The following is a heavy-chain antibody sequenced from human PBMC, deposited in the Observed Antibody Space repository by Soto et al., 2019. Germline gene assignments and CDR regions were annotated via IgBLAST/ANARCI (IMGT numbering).Heavy chain of an antibody. Sequence: ASVKVSCKASGYTFTSYGISWVRQAPGQGLEWMGWISAYNGNTNYAQKLQGRVTMTTDTSTSTAYMELRSLRSDDTAVYYCAVPSGLYISGWDSLDYWGQGTLVIV. CDR3: AVPSGLYISGWDSLDY. D-gene: IGHD6-19*01. V-gene: IGHV1-18*01. CDR2: ISAYNGNT. CDR1: GYTFTSYG. J-gene: IGHJ4*02.